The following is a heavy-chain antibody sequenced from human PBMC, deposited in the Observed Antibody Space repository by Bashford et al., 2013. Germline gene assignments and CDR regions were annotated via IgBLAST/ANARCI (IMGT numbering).Heavy chain of an antibody. CDR3: ARGGGYCSSTSCYASRYYYGMDV. CDR2: VNHSGST. V-gene: IGHV4-34*01. Sequence: SETLSLTCAVYGGSFSGYYWSWIRQPPREGGVEVELGKVNHSGSTNYNPSLKSRVTISVDTSKNQFSLKLSSVTAADTAVYYCARGGGYCSSTSCYASRYYYGMDVWGQGTTVTVSS. J-gene: IGHJ6*02. D-gene: IGHD2-2*01. CDR1: GGSFSGYY.